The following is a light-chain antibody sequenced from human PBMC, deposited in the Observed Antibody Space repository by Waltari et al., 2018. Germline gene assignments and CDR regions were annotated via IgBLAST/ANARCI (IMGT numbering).Light chain of an antibody. J-gene: IGLJ1*01. CDR1: NSNIGAGFD. V-gene: IGLV1-40*01. CDR3: QSYGSSLSGYV. CDR2: GNS. Sequence: QSVLTQPPSVSGAPGQRVTISCTGDNSNIGAGFDVHWYQHLPGTAPRLLIYGNSYGPSVAPDRFSGSKSGTSASLAITGLQAEDEADYFCQSYGSSLSGYVFGTGTKVTVL.